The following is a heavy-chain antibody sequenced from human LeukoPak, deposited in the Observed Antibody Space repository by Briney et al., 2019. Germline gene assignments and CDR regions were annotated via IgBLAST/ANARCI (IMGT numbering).Heavy chain of an antibody. D-gene: IGHD2-2*01. CDR3: AKGHCSSTSCSPSDY. CDR1: GFTFDDYA. Sequence: GGSLRLSCAASGFTFDDYAMHWVRQAPGKGLEWVSGISRNSGSIGYADSVKGRFTISRDNAKNSLYLQMNSLRAEDMALYYCAKGHCSSTSCSPSDYWGQGTLVTVSS. CDR2: ISRNSGSI. V-gene: IGHV3-9*03. J-gene: IGHJ4*02.